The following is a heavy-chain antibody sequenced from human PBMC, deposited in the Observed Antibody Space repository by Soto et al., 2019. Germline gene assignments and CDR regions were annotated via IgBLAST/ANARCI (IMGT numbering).Heavy chain of an antibody. J-gene: IGHJ6*02. CDR1: GGTFGSYA. V-gene: IGHV1-69*01. D-gene: IGHD2-2*01. Sequence: QVQLVQSGAEVKKPGSSVKVSCKASGGTFGSYAISWVRQAPGQGLEWMGGLIPIPGTVNYAQKFQGRVTIAADESTSTAYMELSSLRSEDTAVYYCARSQGSSTSLEIYYYYYYGMDVWGQGTTVTVSS. CDR3: ARSQGSSTSLEIYYYYYYGMDV. CDR2: LIPIPGTV.